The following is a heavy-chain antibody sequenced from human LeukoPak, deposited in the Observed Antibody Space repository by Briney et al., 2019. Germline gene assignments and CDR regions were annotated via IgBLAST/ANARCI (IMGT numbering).Heavy chain of an antibody. D-gene: IGHD1-7*01. J-gene: IGHJ4*02. Sequence: GGSLRLSCAASGFTFSSYSMNWVRHAPGKGLEWVSGINWNGGSTGYADSVKGRFTISRDNAKNSLYLQMNSLRAEDTALYYCARTSYGESGTMDYWGQGTLVTVSS. V-gene: IGHV3-20*04. CDR3: ARTSYGESGTMDY. CDR1: GFTFSSYS. CDR2: INWNGGST.